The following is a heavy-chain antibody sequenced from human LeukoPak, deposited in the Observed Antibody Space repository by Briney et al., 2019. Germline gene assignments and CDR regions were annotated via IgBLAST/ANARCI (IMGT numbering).Heavy chain of an antibody. Sequence: GGSLRLSCAASGFTFSNYWMHWVRQAPGKGLVWVSRLNSDGSSTYYADSVKGRFTISRDNSKNTLYLQMNSLRAEDTAVYYCAKDLSVVAATKGPDYWGQGTLVTVSS. CDR1: GFTFSNYW. CDR3: AKDLSVVAATKGPDY. V-gene: IGHV3-74*01. CDR2: LNSDGSST. J-gene: IGHJ4*02. D-gene: IGHD2-15*01.